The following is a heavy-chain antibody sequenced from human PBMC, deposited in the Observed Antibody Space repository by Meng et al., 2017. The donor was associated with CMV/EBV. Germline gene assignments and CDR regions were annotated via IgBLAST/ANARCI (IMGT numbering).Heavy chain of an antibody. CDR1: GFSLSTSGMR. CDR2: IDWDDDK. J-gene: IGHJ4*02. D-gene: IGHD6-19*01. Sequence: SGPTLVKPTQTPTLTCTFSGFSLSTSGMRVSWIRQPPGKALEWLARIDWDDDKFYSTSLKTRLTISKDTSKNQVVLTMTNMDPVDTATYYCVRISLTCSSGWCFDYWGQGTLVTVSS. CDR3: VRISLTCSSGWCFDY. V-gene: IGHV2-70D*14.